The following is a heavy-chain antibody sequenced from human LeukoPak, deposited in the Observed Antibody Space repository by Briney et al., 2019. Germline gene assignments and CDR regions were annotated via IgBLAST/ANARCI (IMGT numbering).Heavy chain of an antibody. J-gene: IGHJ4*02. Sequence: SETLSLTCTVSGGSISSSSYYWGWIRQPPGKGLEWIGSIYYSGSTYYNPSLKSRVTISVDTSKNQFSLKLSSVTAADTAVYYCARGSRYGDYVGYWGQGTLVTVSS. CDR1: GGSISSSSYY. CDR2: IYYSGST. CDR3: ARGSRYGDYVGY. D-gene: IGHD4-17*01. V-gene: IGHV4-39*07.